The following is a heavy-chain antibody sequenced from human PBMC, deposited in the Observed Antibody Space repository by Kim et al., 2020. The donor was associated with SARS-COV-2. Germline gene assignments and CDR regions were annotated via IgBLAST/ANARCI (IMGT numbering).Heavy chain of an antibody. CDR1: GGSFSGYY. CDR2: INHSGST. Sequence: SETLSLTCAVYGGSFSGYYWSWIRQPPGKGLEWIGEINHSGSTNYNPSLTSRVTISVDTSKNQFSLKLSSVTAADTAVYYCARWTLRITIFGVVIQKVGFDYWGRGTLVTVSS. J-gene: IGHJ4*02. D-gene: IGHD3-3*01. CDR3: ARWTLRITIFGVVIQKVGFDY. V-gene: IGHV4-34*01.